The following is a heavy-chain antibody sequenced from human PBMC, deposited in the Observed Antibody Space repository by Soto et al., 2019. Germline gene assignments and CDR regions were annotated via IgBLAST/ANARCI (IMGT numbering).Heavy chain of an antibody. V-gene: IGHV3-23*01. CDR2: ITDSGGST. J-gene: IGHJ4*02. Sequence: VPLLESGGGLVQPGGSLRLSCAASGFTFNNYGMSWVRQAPGKGLEWVSAITDSGGSTYYADSVKGRFTISRDNSKNTVYLQMNSLRAEDTAVYYCAKADTVVTLYYFDYWGEGTLVTVSS. CDR3: AKADTVVTLYYFDY. D-gene: IGHD2-2*01. CDR1: GFTFNNYG.